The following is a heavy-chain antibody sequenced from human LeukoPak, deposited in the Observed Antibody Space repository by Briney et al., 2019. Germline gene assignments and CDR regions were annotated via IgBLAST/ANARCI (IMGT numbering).Heavy chain of an antibody. D-gene: IGHD5-18*01. CDR3: AREDTALNN. CDR2: IYYSGST. CDR1: GGSISSGGYY. V-gene: IGHV4-61*08. J-gene: IGHJ4*02. Sequence: SETLSLTCAVSGGSISSGGYYWSWIRQPPGKGLEWIGYIYYSGSTNYNPSLKSRVTISVDTSKNQFSLKLSSVTAADTAVYYCAREDTALNNWGQGTLVTVSS.